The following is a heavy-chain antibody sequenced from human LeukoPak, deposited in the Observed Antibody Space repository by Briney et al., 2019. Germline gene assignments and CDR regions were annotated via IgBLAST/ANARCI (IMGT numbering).Heavy chain of an antibody. V-gene: IGHV3-30*18. D-gene: IGHD6-13*01. CDR2: ISYDGSNK. Sequence: HPGGSLRLSCAASGFTFSSYGMHWVRQAPGKGLEWVAVISYDGSNKYYADSVKGRFTISRDNSKNTLYLQMNSLRAEDTAVYYCAKDGGGSSWYFDYWGQGTLVTVSS. CDR3: AKDGGGSSWYFDY. J-gene: IGHJ4*02. CDR1: GFTFSSYG.